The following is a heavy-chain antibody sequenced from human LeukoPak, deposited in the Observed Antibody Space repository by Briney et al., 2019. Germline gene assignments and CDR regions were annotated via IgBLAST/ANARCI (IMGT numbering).Heavy chain of an antibody. CDR2: ISAGSGVTI. CDR3: VRRLRLDY. CDR1: GFTFSDYE. J-gene: IGHJ4*02. D-gene: IGHD4-17*01. Sequence: PGGSLRLSCTVSGFTFSDYEMNWVRQAPGKGLEWAAYISAGSGVTIDFADSVKGRFMISRDNAKNSLSLQMNSLRAEDTGFYYCVRRLRLDYWGQGTLVTVSS. V-gene: IGHV3-48*03.